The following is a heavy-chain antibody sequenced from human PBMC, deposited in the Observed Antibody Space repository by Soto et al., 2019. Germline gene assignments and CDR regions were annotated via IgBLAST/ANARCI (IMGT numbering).Heavy chain of an antibody. CDR3: ARVRAAAAKPFDY. J-gene: IGHJ4*02. CDR2: IYHSGST. Sequence: SETLSLTCAVSGGSISSSNWWSWVRQPPGKGLEWIGEIYHSGSTNYNPSLKSRVTISVDKSKNQFSLKLSSVTAADTAVYYCARVRAAAAKPFDYWGQGTLVTVSS. D-gene: IGHD6-13*01. CDR1: GGSISSSNW. V-gene: IGHV4-4*02.